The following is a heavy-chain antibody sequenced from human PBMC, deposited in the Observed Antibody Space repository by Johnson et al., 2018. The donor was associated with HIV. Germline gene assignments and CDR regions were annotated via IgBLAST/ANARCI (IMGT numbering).Heavy chain of an antibody. D-gene: IGHD3-16*01. CDR2: IKSKTDGGTT. CDR3: AGDGRGLDAFDI. Sequence: VQVVESGGGLVKPGGSLRLSCAASGFTFSNAWMSWVRQAPGKGLEWVGRIKSKTDGGTTDYAAPVKGRFTISRDDSKNTLYPQMNSLRAEDTAVYYCAGDGRGLDAFDIWGQGTVVTVSS. CDR1: GFTFSNAW. V-gene: IGHV3-15*01. J-gene: IGHJ3*02.